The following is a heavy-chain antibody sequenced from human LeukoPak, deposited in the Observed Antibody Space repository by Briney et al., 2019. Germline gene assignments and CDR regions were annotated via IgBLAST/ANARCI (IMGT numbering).Heavy chain of an antibody. D-gene: IGHD1-26*01. Sequence: SETLSLTCTVSGGSISSSSYYWGWIRQPPGKGLEWIGSIYYSGSTYYNPSLKSRVTISVDTSKNQFSLKLSSVTAADTAVYYCARRSLVGAFDAFDIWGQGTMVTVSS. J-gene: IGHJ3*02. V-gene: IGHV4-39*01. CDR2: IYYSGST. CDR1: GGSISSSSYY. CDR3: ARRSLVGAFDAFDI.